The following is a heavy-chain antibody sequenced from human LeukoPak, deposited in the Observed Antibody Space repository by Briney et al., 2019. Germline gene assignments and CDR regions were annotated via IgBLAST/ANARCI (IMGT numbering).Heavy chain of an antibody. CDR2: ISGGGGST. Sequence: GGSLRLSCAASGFTFSSYAMSWVRQAPGKELEWVSAISGGGGSTYYADSVKGRFTISRDNSKNTLYLQMNSLRAEDTAVYYCAKSSGFYESYYYMDVWGKGTTVTVSS. J-gene: IGHJ6*03. D-gene: IGHD3-22*01. V-gene: IGHV3-23*01. CDR3: AKSSGFYESYYYMDV. CDR1: GFTFSSYA.